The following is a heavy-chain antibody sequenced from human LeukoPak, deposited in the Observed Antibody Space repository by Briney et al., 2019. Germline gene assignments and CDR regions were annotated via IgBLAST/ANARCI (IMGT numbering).Heavy chain of an antibody. D-gene: IGHD2-15*01. CDR1: GFTFSSYG. Sequence: GGSLRLSCAASGFTFSSYGMHWVRQAPGKGLEWVAVTSYDGSNKYYADSVKGRFTISRDNSKNTLYLQMNSLRAEDTAVHYCAKDDLGYCSGGSCYLDYWGQGTLVTVSS. V-gene: IGHV3-30*18. CDR2: TSYDGSNK. J-gene: IGHJ4*02. CDR3: AKDDLGYCSGGSCYLDY.